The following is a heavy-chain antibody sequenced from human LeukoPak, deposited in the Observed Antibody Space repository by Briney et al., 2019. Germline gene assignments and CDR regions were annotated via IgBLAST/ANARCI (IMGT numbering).Heavy chain of an antibody. CDR2: IIPIFGIA. Sequence: SVTVSCKASGGTFSSYAISWVRQAPRQGLEWMGRIIPIFGIANYAQKFQGRVTITADKSTSTAYMELSSLRSEDTAVYYCARVAMATLRGPFDYWGQGTLVTVSS. CDR3: ARVAMATLRGPFDY. D-gene: IGHD5-24*01. CDR1: GGTFSSYA. V-gene: IGHV1-69*04. J-gene: IGHJ4*02.